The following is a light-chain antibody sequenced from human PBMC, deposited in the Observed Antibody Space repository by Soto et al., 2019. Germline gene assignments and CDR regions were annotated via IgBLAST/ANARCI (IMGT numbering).Light chain of an antibody. V-gene: IGKV1-5*03. CDR1: QSFSSW. CDR3: QQYNSYWT. Sequence: DIQMTQSPSTLSASVGDTFAISCRASQSFSSWLAWYQQKPGKAPKLLIYKASSLQSGVPSRFSGSGSGTEFTLTISSLQPDDFATYYCQQYNSYWTFGQGTKVDIK. J-gene: IGKJ1*01. CDR2: KAS.